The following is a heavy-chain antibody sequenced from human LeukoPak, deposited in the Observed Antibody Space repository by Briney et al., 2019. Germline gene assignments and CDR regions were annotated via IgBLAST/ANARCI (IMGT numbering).Heavy chain of an antibody. V-gene: IGHV3-30*02. J-gene: IGHJ4*02. Sequence: GGSLRLSCAASGFTFSSYGMHWVRQAPGKGLEWVAFIRYDGSNKYYADSVKGRFTISRDNSKNTLYLQMNSLRAEDTAVYYCARAKRGYSGYGQYWGQGTLVTVSS. D-gene: IGHD5-12*01. CDR3: ARAKRGYSGYGQY. CDR1: GFTFSSYG. CDR2: IRYDGSNK.